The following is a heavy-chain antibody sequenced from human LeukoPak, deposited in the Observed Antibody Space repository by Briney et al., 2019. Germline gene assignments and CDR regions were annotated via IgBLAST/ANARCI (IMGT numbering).Heavy chain of an antibody. V-gene: IGHV3-23*01. CDR1: GFTFSSFA. Sequence: GGSLRLSCAAFGFTFSSFAMSWVRQAPGKGLEWVSGMSGSGGSTHYADSVKGRFTISRDSSKNTLYLQMNSLRAEDTAVYYCAKDQGGPFDYWGQGGLVTVSS. CDR2: MSGSGGST. CDR3: AKDQGGPFDY. J-gene: IGHJ4*02.